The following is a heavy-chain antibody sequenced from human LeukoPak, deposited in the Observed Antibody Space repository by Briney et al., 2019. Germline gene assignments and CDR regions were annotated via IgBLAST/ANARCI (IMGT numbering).Heavy chain of an antibody. CDR2: INTDNSNT. V-gene: IGHV1-3*04. J-gene: IGHJ4*02. Sequence: GASVKVSCKASGYTFISKGIHWVRQAPGQRLEWMAWINTDNSNTKRSQTLLGRVTITRDTSATTAYMELSSLRFEDTAVYYCERSRDPGGYFDLWGRAPLVTVSS. D-gene: IGHD3-10*01. CDR1: GYTFISKG. CDR3: ERSRDPGGYFDL.